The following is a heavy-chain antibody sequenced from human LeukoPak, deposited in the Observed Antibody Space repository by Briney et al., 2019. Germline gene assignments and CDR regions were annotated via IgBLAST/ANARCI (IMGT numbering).Heavy chain of an antibody. CDR3: SRAGGYYFDY. CDR2: IRSKAYGGTT. J-gene: IGHJ4*02. CDR1: GFTFCDYV. D-gene: IGHD3-22*01. V-gene: IGHV3-49*04. Sequence: PGGSLRLSCTASGFTFCDYVMSWVRQAPGKGLEWVGFIRSKAYGGTTEYAASVKGRFTISRDDSRNSLYLQMNSLKTDDTAVYYCSRAGGYYFDYWGQGALVTVSS.